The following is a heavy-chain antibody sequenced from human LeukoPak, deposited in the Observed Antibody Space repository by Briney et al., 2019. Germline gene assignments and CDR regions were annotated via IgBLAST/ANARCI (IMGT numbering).Heavy chain of an antibody. Sequence: GGSLRLSCAASGFTFSSYSMNWVRQAPGKGLEWVSSISNDGKCIYYADSVKGRFTISRDNAKNSLYLQMNSLRAEDTAVYYCARVRYYDFWSGDYYYYMDVWGKGTTVTVSS. CDR2: ISNDGKCI. J-gene: IGHJ6*03. CDR3: ARVRYYDFWSGDYYYYMDV. V-gene: IGHV3-21*01. D-gene: IGHD3-3*01. CDR1: GFTFSSYS.